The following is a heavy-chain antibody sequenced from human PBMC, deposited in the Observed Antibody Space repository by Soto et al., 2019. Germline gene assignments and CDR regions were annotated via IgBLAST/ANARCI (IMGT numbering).Heavy chain of an antibody. Sequence: EVQLVESGGDVVQPGGSLRLSCAASGFMFSGFWMHWVRQVPGKGLVWIAEVHISGHSNYNPSLRSRVSVSIDSSKNQFYLNLNSVTAADTAIYYCARVRQGCSANNCYFDPWGQGTQVTISS. D-gene: IGHD1-1*01. CDR3: ARVRQGCSANNCYFDP. V-gene: IGHV3-74*01. CDR2: VHISGHSN. J-gene: IGHJ5*01. CDR1: GFMFSGFW.